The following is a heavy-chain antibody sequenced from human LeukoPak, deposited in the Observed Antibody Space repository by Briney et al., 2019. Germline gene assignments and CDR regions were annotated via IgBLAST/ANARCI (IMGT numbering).Heavy chain of an antibody. J-gene: IGHJ4*01. CDR3: ATYGSGSGTFFDS. V-gene: IGHV3-9*01. Sequence: PGRSLRLSCAASGFTFDEYAMHWVRQAPGKGLEWVSGISWNSGSLGYADSVKGRFTISRDNAKNSLYLHMNSLRAEDTAFYYCATYGSGSGTFFDSWGQGTLVTVSS. CDR1: GFTFDEYA. D-gene: IGHD3-10*01. CDR2: ISWNSGSL.